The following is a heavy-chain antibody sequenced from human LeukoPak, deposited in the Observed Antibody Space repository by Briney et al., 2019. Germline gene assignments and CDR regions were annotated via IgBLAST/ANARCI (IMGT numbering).Heavy chain of an antibody. CDR3: ASYDYGDNNWFDP. V-gene: IGHV1-18*01. Sequence: GASVKVSCKASGYTVTSYGISWVRQAPGQGLEWMGWISAYNGNTNYAQKLQGRVTMTTDTSTSTAYMELRSLRSDDTAVYYCASYDYGDNNWFDPWGQGTLVTVSS. D-gene: IGHD4-17*01. CDR1: GYTVTSYG. CDR2: ISAYNGNT. J-gene: IGHJ5*02.